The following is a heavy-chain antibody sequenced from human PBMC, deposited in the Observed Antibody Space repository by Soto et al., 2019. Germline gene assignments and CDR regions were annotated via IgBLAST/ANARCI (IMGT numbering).Heavy chain of an antibody. CDR3: AKFGMATTKRSPPYYIDY. D-gene: IGHD1-1*01. CDR2: ISGSGGGT. J-gene: IGHJ4*02. Sequence: GGSLRLSCAASGLTSSSYAMSWVRQAPGKGLEWVSSISGSGGGTYYADSVKGRFTFSRDNSKNTLYLQMNSLRAEDTAVYYCAKFGMATTKRSPPYYIDYWGQGALVTVSS. V-gene: IGHV3-23*01. CDR1: GLTSSSYA.